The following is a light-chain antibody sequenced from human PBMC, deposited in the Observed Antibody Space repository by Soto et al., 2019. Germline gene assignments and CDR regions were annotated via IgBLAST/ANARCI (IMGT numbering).Light chain of an antibody. J-gene: IGKJ4*02. Sequence: EIVIKKSPATLSVSPGERATLSCRASQSVSSNFAWYQQKPGQAPRLLIYDASTRATGIPARFSGSGSGTEFTLAFCSVQVEDFAVSFCEEHKKGARKLGGGTRVEIK. CDR3: EEHKKGARK. CDR1: QSVSSN. V-gene: IGKV3-15*01. CDR2: DAS.